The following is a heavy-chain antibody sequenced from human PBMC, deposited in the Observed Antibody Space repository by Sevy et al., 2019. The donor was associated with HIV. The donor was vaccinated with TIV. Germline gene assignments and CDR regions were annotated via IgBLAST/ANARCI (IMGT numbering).Heavy chain of an antibody. Sequence: GGSLRLSCAASGFTFNKYSMRWVRQPPGKGLEWVATLSFGCGEINYADSVKGRFTISRDNSKNSFYLQMNNLRAEDTALYYCAREGCTKPHDYWGQGTLVTVSS. V-gene: IGHV3-23*01. J-gene: IGHJ4*02. CDR3: AREGCTKPHDY. CDR2: LSFGCGEI. D-gene: IGHD2-8*01. CDR1: GFTFNKYS.